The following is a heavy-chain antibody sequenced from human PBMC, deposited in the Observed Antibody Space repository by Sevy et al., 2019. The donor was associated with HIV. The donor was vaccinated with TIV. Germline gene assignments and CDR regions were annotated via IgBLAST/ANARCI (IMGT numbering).Heavy chain of an antibody. D-gene: IGHD2-2*01. CDR3: AHGGGYQPVANYYFALDV. CDR1: GGTFSSYS. Sequence: ASVKVSCRASGGTFSSYSISWVRQAPGQGLEWIGGITRIFRTPNSARNFQGRVTKTADESTSVAYMELSSLTSGDRAVYYCAHGGGYQPVANYYFALDVWGQGTTVTVSS. V-gene: IGHV1-69*13. CDR2: ITRIFRTP. J-gene: IGHJ6*02.